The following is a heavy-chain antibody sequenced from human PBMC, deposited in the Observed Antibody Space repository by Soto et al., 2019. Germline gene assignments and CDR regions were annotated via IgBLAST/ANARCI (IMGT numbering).Heavy chain of an antibody. D-gene: IGHD3-22*01. CDR1: GFTFSSYS. CDR3: TTDSYSTIIIVRFDY. CDR2: IKSKTDGGTT. V-gene: IGHV3-15*07. Sequence: PGGSLRLSCAASGFTFSSYSMNWVRQAPGKGLEWVGRIKSKTDGGTTDYAEPVKGRFAISRDDSNNMVYLQMNSLKIEDTAVYYCTTDSYSTIIIVRFDYWGQGTLVTVSS. J-gene: IGHJ4*02.